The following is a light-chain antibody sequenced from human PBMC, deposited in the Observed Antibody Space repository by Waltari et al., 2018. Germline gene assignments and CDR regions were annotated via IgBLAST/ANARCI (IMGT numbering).Light chain of an antibody. V-gene: IGKV3-20*01. J-gene: IGKJ1*01. CDR1: QSISRV. CDR2: AAS. CDR3: QNHERLPAV. Sequence: SCRASQSISRVLAWYQQKPGQAPRLLIYAASNRATGIPDRFSGSGSGTDFSLTISRLEPEDFAVYFCQNHERLPAVFGQGTKVEIK.